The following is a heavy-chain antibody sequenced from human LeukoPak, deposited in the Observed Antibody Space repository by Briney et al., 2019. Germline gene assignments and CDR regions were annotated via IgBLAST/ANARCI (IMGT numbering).Heavy chain of an antibody. Sequence: HPGGSLRLSCAASRFTFSSYGMHWVRQAPGKGLEWVAVISYDGSNKYYADSVKGRFTISRDNSKNTLYLQMNSLRAEDTAVYYCAKTGGPYYYDSSGYYVFDYWDRGTLVTVSS. D-gene: IGHD3-22*01. CDR2: ISYDGSNK. CDR3: AKTGGPYYYDSSGYYVFDY. CDR1: RFTFSSYG. V-gene: IGHV3-30*18. J-gene: IGHJ4*02.